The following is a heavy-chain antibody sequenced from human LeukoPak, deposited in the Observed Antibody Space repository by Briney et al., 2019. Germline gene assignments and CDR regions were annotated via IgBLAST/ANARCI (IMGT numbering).Heavy chain of an antibody. Sequence: GGSLRLSCAASGFTFGGFAMHWVRQAPVRGLEWVSLVTGGGTTYYADSVRGRFTISRDNSKSSLYLQMNTLRTEDTAFYYCAKDTGSGWDFDSWGQGTLVTVSS. J-gene: IGHJ4*02. V-gene: IGHV3-43*02. CDR2: VTGGGTT. CDR1: GFTFGGFA. D-gene: IGHD6-19*01. CDR3: AKDTGSGWDFDS.